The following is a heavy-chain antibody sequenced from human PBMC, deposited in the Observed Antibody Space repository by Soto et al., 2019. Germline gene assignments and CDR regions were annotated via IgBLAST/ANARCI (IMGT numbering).Heavy chain of an antibody. CDR2: ISYDGSNK. J-gene: IGHJ6*02. V-gene: IGHV3-30*18. CDR3: AKDSYTFGYSNLGGGMDV. Sequence: GGSLRLSCAASGFTFSSYGMHWVRQAPGKGLEWVAVISYDGSNKYYADSVKGRFTISRDNSKNTLYLQMNSLRAEDTAVYYCAKDSYTFGYSNLGGGMDVWGQGTTVTVSS. CDR1: GFTFSSYG. D-gene: IGHD4-4*01.